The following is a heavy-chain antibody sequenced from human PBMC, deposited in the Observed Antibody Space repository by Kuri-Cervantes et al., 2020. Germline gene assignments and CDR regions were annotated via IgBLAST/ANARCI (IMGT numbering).Heavy chain of an antibody. CDR1: GFTFSSYA. CDR3: ARDWTGALDY. D-gene: IGHD3/OR15-3a*01. Sequence: GGSLRLSCAASGFTFSSYAMHWVRQAPGKGLEWVAVISYDGSNKYYADSVKGRFTISRDNSKNTLYLQMNSLRAEDTAVYYCARDWTGALDYWSQGTLVTVSS. V-gene: IGHV3-30*07. J-gene: IGHJ4*02. CDR2: ISYDGSNK.